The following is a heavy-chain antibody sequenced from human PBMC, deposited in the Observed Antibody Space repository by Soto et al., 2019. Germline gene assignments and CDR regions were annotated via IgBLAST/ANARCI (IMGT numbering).Heavy chain of an antibody. CDR2: IFYSGRT. V-gene: IGHV4-30-4*01. CDR1: DGSISSGDYY. Sequence: SETLSLTCTVSDGSISSGDYYWTWIRQPPGKGLEWIGYIFYSGRTDYNPSLTSRGSISVDTSKNIFSLKVNSVTAADTAVYFCARGNFSDYRSSFDFWGQGDLVTVS. D-gene: IGHD4-4*01. CDR3: ARGNFSDYRSSFDF. J-gene: IGHJ4*02.